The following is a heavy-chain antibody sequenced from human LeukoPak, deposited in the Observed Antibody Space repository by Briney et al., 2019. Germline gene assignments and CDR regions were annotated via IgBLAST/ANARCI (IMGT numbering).Heavy chain of an antibody. D-gene: IGHD2-2*03. V-gene: IGHV1-2*02. CDR3: ARSFLSFGYCSSTSCYRDMDV. Sequence: ASVKVSCKASGYTFTGYYMHWVRQAPGQGLEWMGWINPNSGGTNYAQKFQGRVTMTRDTSISTAYMELSRLRSDDTAVYYCARSFLSFGYCSSTSCYRDMDVRGKGTTVTVSS. CDR1: GYTFTGYY. CDR2: INPNSGGT. J-gene: IGHJ6*03.